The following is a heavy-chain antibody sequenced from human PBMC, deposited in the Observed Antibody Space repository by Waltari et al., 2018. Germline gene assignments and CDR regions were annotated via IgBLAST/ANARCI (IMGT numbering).Heavy chain of an antibody. J-gene: IGHJ4*02. CDR2: IYYSGST. CDR3: ARAGYGDYWDFDY. D-gene: IGHD4-17*01. CDR1: GGSISSSSYY. Sequence: QLQLQESGPGLVKPSETLSLTCTVSGGSISSSSYYWGWIRQPPGKGLEWIGSIYYSGSTYYNPSLKSRVTRSVDTSKNQFSLKLSSVTAADTAVYYCARAGYGDYWDFDYWGQGTLVTVSS. V-gene: IGHV4-39*07.